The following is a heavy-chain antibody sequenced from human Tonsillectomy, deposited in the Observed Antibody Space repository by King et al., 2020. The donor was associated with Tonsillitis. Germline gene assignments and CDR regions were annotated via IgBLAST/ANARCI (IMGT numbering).Heavy chain of an antibody. Sequence: DVQLVESGGGLVQPGGSLRLSCAASGFTFSSYDMSWVRQAPGKGLEWVSGISGSGGSTYYADSVKGRFTISRDNSKNTLYLQMNSLRAEDTAVYYCAKVSALWFGELYMKYYFDYWGQGTLVTVSS. CDR1: GFTFSSYD. V-gene: IGHV3-23*04. D-gene: IGHD3-10*01. CDR3: AKVSALWFGELYMKYYFDY. CDR2: ISGSGGST. J-gene: IGHJ4*02.